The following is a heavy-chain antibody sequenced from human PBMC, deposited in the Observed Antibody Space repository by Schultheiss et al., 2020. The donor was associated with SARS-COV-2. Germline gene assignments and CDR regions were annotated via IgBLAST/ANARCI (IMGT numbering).Heavy chain of an antibody. J-gene: IGHJ6*02. CDR1: GYTFTGYY. V-gene: IGHV1-2*02. CDR3: ARSDFWSGYYGYYYYGMDV. D-gene: IGHD3-3*01. Sequence: ASVKVSCKASGYTFTGYYMHWVRQAPGQGLEWMGWINPNSGGTNYAQKFQGRVTMTRDTSISTAYMELSRLRSDDTAVYYCARSDFWSGYYGYYYYGMDVWGQGTTVTVSS. CDR2: INPNSGGT.